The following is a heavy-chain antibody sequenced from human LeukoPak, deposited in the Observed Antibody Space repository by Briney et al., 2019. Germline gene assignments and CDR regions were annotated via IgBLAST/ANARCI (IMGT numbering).Heavy chain of an antibody. J-gene: IGHJ5*02. V-gene: IGHV1-18*01. CDR3: ARGLGYCSSTSCQNWFDP. CDR1: GYSFTSYG. Sequence: RASLKVSCKASGYSFTSYGISWVRQAPGQGLEWMGWISAYNGNTNYAQKFQGRVTITRNTSISTAYMELSSLRSEDTAVYYCARGLGYCSSTSCQNWFDPWGQGTLVTVSS. CDR2: ISAYNGNT. D-gene: IGHD2-2*01.